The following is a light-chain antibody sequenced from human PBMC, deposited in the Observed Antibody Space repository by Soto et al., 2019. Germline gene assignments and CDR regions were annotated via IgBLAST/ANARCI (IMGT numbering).Light chain of an antibody. CDR2: QDS. V-gene: IGLV3-1*01. J-gene: IGLJ2*01. CDR3: QAWDSSTVV. CDR1: KLGDKY. Sequence: SYELTQPPSVSVSPGQTASITCSGDKLGDKYACWYQQKPGQSPVLVIYQDSKRPSGIPERFSGSXSGNTATXTISGTQAMDEADYYCQAWDSSTVVFGGGTKLTVL.